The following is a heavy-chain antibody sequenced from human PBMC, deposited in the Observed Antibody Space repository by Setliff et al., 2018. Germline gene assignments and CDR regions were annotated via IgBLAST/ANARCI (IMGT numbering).Heavy chain of an antibody. CDR3: ARDLYCGGHCYQLFDS. V-gene: IGHV4-59*12. D-gene: IGHD2-21*02. CDR2: INHSGST. Sequence: SETLSLTCTVSGGSISPYFWSWVRQPPGKGLEWIAEINHSGSTNYNPSLKSRVTISVDTSKNHFSLKLTSVTAADTAVYYCARDLYCGGHCYQLFDSWGQGTLVTVSS. CDR1: GGSISPYF. J-gene: IGHJ4*02.